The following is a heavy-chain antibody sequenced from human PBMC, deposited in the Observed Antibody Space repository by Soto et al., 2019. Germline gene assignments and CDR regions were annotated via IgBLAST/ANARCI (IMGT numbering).Heavy chain of an antibody. V-gene: IGHV3-30*18. Sequence: QIQLVESGGGVVQPGRSLRLSCAASGFTFSNYGIHWVRQAPGKGLEWVAVISYDGSNKYYADSVKGRFTISRDNSKNTLYLQMNSLRAEDTAVYYCAKDHGRMGVQDLWFGDGMDVWGQGTTVTVSS. D-gene: IGHD3-10*01. CDR1: GFTFSNYG. CDR2: ISYDGSNK. J-gene: IGHJ6*02. CDR3: AKDHGRMGVQDLWFGDGMDV.